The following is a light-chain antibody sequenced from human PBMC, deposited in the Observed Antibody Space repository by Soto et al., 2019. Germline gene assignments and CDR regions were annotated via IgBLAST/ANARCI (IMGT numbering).Light chain of an antibody. V-gene: IGKV1-5*03. CDR3: QHYSGYSRT. Sequence: DIPMTQSPSTLSASVGDRVTITCRASQSISSWLAWYQQKPGKAPKHLIYKASSLESGVPSRFSGSGSGTEFTLTISNLQPDDFATYYCQHYSGYSRTFGQGTKLEIK. CDR1: QSISSW. CDR2: KAS. J-gene: IGKJ2*01.